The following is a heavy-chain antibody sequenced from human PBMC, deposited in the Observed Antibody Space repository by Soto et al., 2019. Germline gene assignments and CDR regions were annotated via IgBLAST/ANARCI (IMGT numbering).Heavy chain of an antibody. CDR1: GYSFTKYW. CDR2: IYPGDSDT. CDR3: ARRADSSGYMDY. Sequence: GESLKISCTGFGYSFTKYWISWVRQMPGKGLEWMGIIYPGDSDTRYSPSFQGQVTISADKSLSTAYLQWSSLKASDTAIYYCARRADSSGYMDYWGQGILVTVSS. J-gene: IGHJ4*02. V-gene: IGHV5-51*01. D-gene: IGHD3-22*01.